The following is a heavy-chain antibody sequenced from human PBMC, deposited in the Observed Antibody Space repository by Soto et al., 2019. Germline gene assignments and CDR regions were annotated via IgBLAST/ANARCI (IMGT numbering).Heavy chain of an antibody. J-gene: IGHJ3*02. CDR3: ARGDDYVWGSYRSNAFDI. Sequence: PSETLSLTCAVYGGSFSGYYWSWIRQPPGKGLEWIGEINHSGSTNYNPSLKSRVTISVDTSKNQFSLKLSSVTAADTAVYYCARGDDYVWGSYRSNAFDIWGQGTMVTVSS. CDR2: INHSGST. V-gene: IGHV4-34*01. CDR1: GGSFSGYY. D-gene: IGHD3-16*02.